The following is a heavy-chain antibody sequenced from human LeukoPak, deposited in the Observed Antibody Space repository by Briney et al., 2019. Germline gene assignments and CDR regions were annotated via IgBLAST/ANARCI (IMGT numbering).Heavy chain of an antibody. CDR1: GGSISSYY. CDR3: ARAAEWELLSAAFDI. D-gene: IGHD1-26*01. J-gene: IGHJ3*02. V-gene: IGHV4-59*01. Sequence: SETLSLTCTVSGGSISSYYWSWIRQPPGKGLEWIGYIYYSGSTNYNPSLKSRVTISVDTSKNQFSLKLSSVTAADTAVYYCARAAEWELLSAAFDIWGQGTMVTVSS. CDR2: IYYSGST.